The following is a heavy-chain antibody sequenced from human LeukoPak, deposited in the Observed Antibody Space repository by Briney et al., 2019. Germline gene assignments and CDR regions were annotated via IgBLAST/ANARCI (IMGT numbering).Heavy chain of an antibody. CDR1: GSTFTSYG. CDR2: ISAYNGNT. J-gene: IGHJ6*02. D-gene: IGHD1-26*01. CDR3: ARDGNYYYYYGMDV. V-gene: IGHV1-18*01. Sequence: ASVKVSCTASGSTFTSYGISWVRQAPGQGLEWMGWISAYNGNTNYAQKLQGRVTMTTDTSTSTAYMELRSLRSDDTAVYYCARDGNYYYYYGMDVWGQGTTVTVSS.